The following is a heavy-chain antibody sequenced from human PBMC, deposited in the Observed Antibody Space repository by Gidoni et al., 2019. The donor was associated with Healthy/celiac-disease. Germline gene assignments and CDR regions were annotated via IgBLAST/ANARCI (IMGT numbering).Heavy chain of an antibody. CDR1: GFPVSTNY. Sequence: EVQPVQPGGGLVQPGGSLRLSCAAPGFPVSTNYMSWVRQAPGKGLEWVSVIYSGGSTYYADSVKGRFTISRDNSKNTLYLQMNSLRAEDTDVYYCARASDYGGYVAFDIWGQGTMVTVSS. D-gene: IGHD4-17*01. J-gene: IGHJ3*02. CDR3: ARASDYGGYVAFDI. CDR2: IYSGGST. V-gene: IGHV3-66*01.